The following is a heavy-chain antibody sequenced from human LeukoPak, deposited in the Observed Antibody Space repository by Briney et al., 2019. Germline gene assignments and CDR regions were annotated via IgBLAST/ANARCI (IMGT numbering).Heavy chain of an antibody. D-gene: IGHD5-24*01. CDR2: VDADGSTT. J-gene: IGHJ5*02. CDR1: GFTFSTYW. Sequence: PGGSLRLSCVVSGFTFSTYWMHWVRQAPGKGLVWVSRVDADGSTTIYADSVKSRFTISRDNGINTVYLQMNSLRAEDTAVYYCARGFDGYPFGWWFDPWGQGTLVTVSS. CDR3: ARGFDGYPFGWWFDP. V-gene: IGHV3-74*01.